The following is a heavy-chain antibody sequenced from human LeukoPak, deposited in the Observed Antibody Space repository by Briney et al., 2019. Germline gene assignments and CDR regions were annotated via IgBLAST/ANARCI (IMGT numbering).Heavy chain of an antibody. V-gene: IGHV4-31*03. CDR3: ARAPGDFDI. J-gene: IGHJ3*02. Sequence: SETLSLTCTVSCDSITSGSYYWACIRQHPGKLLEWIGYIYYTGGTHYNSSIKSRLTISVDTSETHFSLKLSSVTAADTAIYFCARAPGDFDIWGQGTMVTVSS. CDR2: IYYTGGT. D-gene: IGHD2-21*01. CDR1: CDSITSGSYY.